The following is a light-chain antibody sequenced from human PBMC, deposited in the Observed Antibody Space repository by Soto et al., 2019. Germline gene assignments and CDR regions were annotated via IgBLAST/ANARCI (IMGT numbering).Light chain of an antibody. V-gene: IGKV1-5*03. J-gene: IGKJ1*01. Sequence: DIQMTQSPSTLSASVGDRVTITCRASQSISSWLAWYQQKPGKAPKLLIYKASSLESGVPSRFSGSGSGTEFTLTISSLQPDDFATYYCQQYNSYPWTVGQGTKGEIK. CDR1: QSISSW. CDR2: KAS. CDR3: QQYNSYPWT.